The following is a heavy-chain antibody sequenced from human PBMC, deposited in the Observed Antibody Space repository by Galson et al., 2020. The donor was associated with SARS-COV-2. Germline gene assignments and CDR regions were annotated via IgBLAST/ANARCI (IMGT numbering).Heavy chain of an antibody. CDR3: ARQGVNMIVLVTVPGWFFDL. CDR2: IYPNGRT. D-gene: IGHD2-21*02. J-gene: IGHJ2*01. Sequence: SETLSLTCAVSGYSVSTTNYWGWVRLAPGKGLEWIGSIYPNGRTYYNPSLESRVTISIDTSRNQFYLTLASVTAADTAFYYCARQGVNMIVLVTVPGWFFDLWDRGTLVTVSS. V-gene: IGHV4-38-2*01. CDR1: GYSVSTTNY.